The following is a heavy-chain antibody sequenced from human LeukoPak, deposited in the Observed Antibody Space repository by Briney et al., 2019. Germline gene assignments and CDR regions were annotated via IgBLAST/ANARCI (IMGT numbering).Heavy chain of an antibody. CDR2: IYYSGAT. J-gene: IGHJ4*02. D-gene: IGHD1-1*01. CDR1: GDSINSSSYD. V-gene: IGHV4-39*01. Sequence: SETLSLTCSVSGDSINSSSYDWGWIRQPPGKGLEWIGNIYYSGATYYNPSLKSRVTISIDTSKNQFSLRLSSVTAADTALYYCARLDYNFGTNWGQGALVTVSP. CDR3: ARLDYNFGTN.